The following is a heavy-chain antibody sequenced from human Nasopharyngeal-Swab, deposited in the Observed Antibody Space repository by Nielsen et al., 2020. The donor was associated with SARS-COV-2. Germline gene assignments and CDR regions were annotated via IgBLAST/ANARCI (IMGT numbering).Heavy chain of an antibody. J-gene: IGHJ6*02. CDR3: ARGTVFGVANGMDV. D-gene: IGHD3-3*01. Sequence: SLKISCAASGFTFRDYSLNWVRQAPGKGLEWVSSIGRYGTDIFHADSVKGRFSVFRDAANKSIYLQMRSLRAEDTAVYYCARGTVFGVANGMDVWGQGTTVTVSS. V-gene: IGHV3-21*01. CDR1: GFTFRDYS. CDR2: IGRYGTDI.